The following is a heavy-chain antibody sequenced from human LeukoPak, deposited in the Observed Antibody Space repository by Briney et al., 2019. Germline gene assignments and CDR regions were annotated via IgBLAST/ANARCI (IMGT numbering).Heavy chain of an antibody. D-gene: IGHD3-3*01. CDR3: ARLLGPRFLEWPLDY. J-gene: IGHJ4*02. V-gene: IGHV5-51*01. CDR2: IYPGDSDT. Sequence: GESLKISCKGSGYLFTNYWIAWVRQMPGKGLERMGSIYPGDSDTRYSPSFQGQVTISADKSISTAYLQWSSLKASDTAMYYCARLLGPRFLEWPLDYWGQGTLVTVSS. CDR1: GYLFTNYW.